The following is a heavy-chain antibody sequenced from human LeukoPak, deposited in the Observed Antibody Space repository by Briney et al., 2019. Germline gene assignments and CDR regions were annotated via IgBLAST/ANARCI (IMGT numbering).Heavy chain of an antibody. Sequence: GGSLRLPCAASGFIVRSNYMSWVRQSPGKALEGVSVIYSGGTTYYADSVKGRFTISRDNSKNTLYLQMNSLRAEDTAVYYCARRGYTYGTEFDYWGQGTLVTVSS. CDR1: GFIVRSNY. V-gene: IGHV3-66*02. CDR2: IYSGGTT. J-gene: IGHJ4*02. D-gene: IGHD5-18*01. CDR3: ARRGYTYGTEFDY.